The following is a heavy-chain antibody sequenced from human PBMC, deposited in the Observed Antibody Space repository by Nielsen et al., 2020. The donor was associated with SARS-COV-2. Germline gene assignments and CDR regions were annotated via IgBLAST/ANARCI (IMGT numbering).Heavy chain of an antibody. CDR1: GGSVSSIIYY. J-gene: IGHJ6*03. CDR3: ARTSTISYYYYMDV. Sequence: SETLSLTCTVSGGSVSSIIYYWSWIRQSPGKGLEWIGHIDYGGSTNYNPSLESRVTILVDTSRNDFSLRLSSVTASDTAVYYCARTSTISYYYYMDVWGKGTTVTVSS. CDR2: IDYGGST. V-gene: IGHV4-61*03. D-gene: IGHD5/OR15-5a*01.